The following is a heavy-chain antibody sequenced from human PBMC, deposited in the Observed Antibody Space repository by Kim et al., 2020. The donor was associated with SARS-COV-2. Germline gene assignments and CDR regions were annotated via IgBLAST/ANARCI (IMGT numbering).Heavy chain of an antibody. CDR3: ARAMAWGNGSIRVVTVWTFDY. CDR2: INHSGST. CDR1: GGSFSGYY. J-gene: IGHJ4*02. V-gene: IGHV4-34*01. Sequence: SQTLSLTCAVYGGSFSGYYWSWIRQPPGKGLEWIGEINHSGSTNYNPSLKSRVTISVDTSKNQLSLKLSSVTAADTAVYYCARAMAWGNGSIRVVTVWTFDYWGQGTLVTVSS. D-gene: IGHD3-10*01.